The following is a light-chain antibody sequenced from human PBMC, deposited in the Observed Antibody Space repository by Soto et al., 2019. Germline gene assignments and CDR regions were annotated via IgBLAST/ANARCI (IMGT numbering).Light chain of an antibody. CDR2: DAS. CDR1: QAISSW. J-gene: IGKJ2*01. V-gene: IGKV1-5*01. Sequence: DFQMTQSPSTLAASVGDRVTITCRASQAISSWLAWYQQKPGKAPKLLIYDASSVKRGVPSRFSGSGYGTEFTLTISSLQPDDFASYYCQQYNNSPYTVGQGTKLEIK. CDR3: QQYNNSPYT.